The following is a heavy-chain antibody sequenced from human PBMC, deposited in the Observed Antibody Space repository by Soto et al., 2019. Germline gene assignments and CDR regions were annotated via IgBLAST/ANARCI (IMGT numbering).Heavy chain of an antibody. CDR1: GYSISSGSY. CDR2: IYHGGTT. V-gene: IGHV4-38-2*02. J-gene: IGHJ4*01. Sequence: SETLSLTCTVSGYSISSGSYWGWIRQPPGKGPEWIASIYHGGTTFYNPSLKSRATVSVDKSKNQFSLRLRSVTAADTAVDYCAKAHVMGVAGSALDYWGHGTRVTVSS. D-gene: IGHD6-19*01. CDR3: AKAHVMGVAGSALDY.